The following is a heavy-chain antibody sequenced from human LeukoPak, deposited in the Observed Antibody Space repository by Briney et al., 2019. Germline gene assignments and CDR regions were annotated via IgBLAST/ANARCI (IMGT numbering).Heavy chain of an antibody. Sequence: GGSLRLSCAASGFTFSSHNMSWVRQAPGKGLEWFSYVSSSSSITYYADSVKGRFTISRDNAKNSLYLQMNSLRVEDTAVYFCAFGGGTTGLFDYWGQGTLVTVSS. CDR2: VSSSSSIT. J-gene: IGHJ4*02. CDR3: AFGGGTTGLFDY. V-gene: IGHV3-48*04. CDR1: GFTFSSHN. D-gene: IGHD1-1*01.